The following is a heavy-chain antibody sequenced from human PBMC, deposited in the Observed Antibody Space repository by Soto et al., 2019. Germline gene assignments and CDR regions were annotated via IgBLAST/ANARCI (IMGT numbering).Heavy chain of an antibody. CDR1: GYTFTGYY. J-gene: IGHJ4*02. V-gene: IGHV1-2*02. D-gene: IGHD3-3*01. CDR3: AREIKVLRFLDY. CDR2: INPNSGGT. Sequence: ASVKVSCKASGYTFTGYYMHWVRQAPGQGLEWMGWINPNSGGTNYAQKFQGRVTMTRDTSISTAYMELSRLRSDDTAVYYCAREIKVLRFLDYWGQGTLVTVSS.